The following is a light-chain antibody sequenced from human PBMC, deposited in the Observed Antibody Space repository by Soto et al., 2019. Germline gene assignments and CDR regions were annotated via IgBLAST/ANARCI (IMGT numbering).Light chain of an antibody. CDR1: NIGSKS. Sequence: SSELTQPPSVSVAPGQTASITCGEDNIGSKSVHWYQQKPGQAPVLVGYDDTDRPSGIPERFSGSNSGNTATLNIRRVEAGDEAAYYCQVWETSTNHLIFGGGTKLTVL. CDR3: QVWETSTNHLI. CDR2: DDT. V-gene: IGLV3-21*02. J-gene: IGLJ2*01.